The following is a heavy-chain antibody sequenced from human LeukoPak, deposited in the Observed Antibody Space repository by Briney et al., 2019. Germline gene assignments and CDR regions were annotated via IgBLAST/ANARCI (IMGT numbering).Heavy chain of an antibody. D-gene: IGHD6-25*01. CDR2: IKQDGSAK. J-gene: IGHJ4*02. V-gene: IGHV3-7*03. Sequence: GGSLRLSCAASGFRFSRYWMTWVRQAPGKGLEWVANIKQDGSAKSYVDSVKGRFTISRDNAKNSLYLQMNSLRDDDTGVCYCASQRAAAYVDYWGQGTLVTVSS. CDR1: GFRFSRYW. CDR3: ASQRAAAYVDY.